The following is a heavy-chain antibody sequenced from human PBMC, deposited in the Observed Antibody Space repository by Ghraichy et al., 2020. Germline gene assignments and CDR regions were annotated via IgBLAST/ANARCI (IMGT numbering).Heavy chain of an antibody. J-gene: IGHJ5*02. CDR2: MHSSGST. V-gene: IGHV4-31*03. CDR1: GGSISSGIYH. D-gene: IGHD2-15*01. Sequence: SQTLSLTCTVSGGSISSGIYHWSWIRQHPRKGLEWIGYMHSSGSTDYNPSLKSRDILSVDTSQNQFSLRLTSVTAADTAIYYCATYLAGRGGGPDPWGQGTLVTVSS. CDR3: ATYLAGRGGGPDP.